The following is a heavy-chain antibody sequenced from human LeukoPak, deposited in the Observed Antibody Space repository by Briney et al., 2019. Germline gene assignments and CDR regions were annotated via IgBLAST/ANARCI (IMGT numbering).Heavy chain of an antibody. CDR3: ARESVLLWFGEVERGYYFDY. J-gene: IGHJ4*02. V-gene: IGHV3-33*01. CDR2: IWCEGSNK. Sequence: PGRSLRLSCAASGFTFSSYGMHWVRQAPGKGLEWVAVIWCEGSNKYYADSVKGRFTISRDNSKNTLYLQMNSLRAEDTAVYYCARESVLLWFGEVERGYYFDYWGQGTLVTVCS. CDR1: GFTFSSYG. D-gene: IGHD3-10*01.